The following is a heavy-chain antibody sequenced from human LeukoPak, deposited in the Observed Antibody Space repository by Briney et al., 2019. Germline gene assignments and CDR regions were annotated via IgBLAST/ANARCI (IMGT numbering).Heavy chain of an antibody. D-gene: IGHD6-19*01. CDR1: GYTFTSYY. Sequence: VASVKVSCKASGYTFTSYYMHWVRQAPGQGLEWMGIINPSGGSTSYAQKFQGRVTMTRDTSTSTVYMELSSLRSEDTAVYYCARARSSGWYALGRMDVWGQGTTVTVSS. CDR3: ARARSSGWYALGRMDV. J-gene: IGHJ6*02. CDR2: INPSGGST. V-gene: IGHV1-46*01.